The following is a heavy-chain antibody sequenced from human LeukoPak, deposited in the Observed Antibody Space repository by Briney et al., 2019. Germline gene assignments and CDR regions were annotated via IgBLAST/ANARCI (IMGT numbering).Heavy chain of an antibody. CDR3: ARGITMVRGAGYYYYYMDV. CDR1: GYTFTGYY. V-gene: IGHV1-8*02. D-gene: IGHD3-10*01. J-gene: IGHJ6*03. Sequence: ASVKVSCKASGYTFTGYYMHWVRQAPGQGLEWMGWMNPNSGNTGYAQKFQGRVTMTRNTSISTAYMELSSLRSEDTAVYYCARGITMVRGAGYYYYYMDVWGKGTTVTISS. CDR2: MNPNSGNT.